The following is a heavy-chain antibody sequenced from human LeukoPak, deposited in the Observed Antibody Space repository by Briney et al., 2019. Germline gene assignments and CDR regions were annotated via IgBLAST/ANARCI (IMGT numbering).Heavy chain of an antibody. D-gene: IGHD2-21*02. V-gene: IGHV3-74*01. Sequence: GGSLRLSRAASGFTFSSYWMHWVRQAPGKGLVWVPRINSDGSSTSYADSVKGRFTISRDNAKNTLYLQMNSLRAEDTAVHYCARDPPTGDSLDYWGQGTLVTVSS. J-gene: IGHJ4*02. CDR1: GFTFSSYW. CDR2: INSDGSST. CDR3: ARDPPTGDSLDY.